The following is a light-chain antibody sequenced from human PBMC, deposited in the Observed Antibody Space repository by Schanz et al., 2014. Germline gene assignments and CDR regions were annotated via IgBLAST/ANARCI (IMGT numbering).Light chain of an antibody. Sequence: QSVLTQPPSVSAAPGQKVTISCSGSSSNIGNNYVSWYQQLPGAAPKLLIYDNNERPSGIPDRFSGSKSGTSASLAISGLQSEDEAHYYCAAWDDSLNGHVVFGGGTKLTVL. V-gene: IGLV1-51*01. CDR1: SSNIGNNY. CDR3: AAWDDSLNGHVV. J-gene: IGLJ2*01. CDR2: DNN.